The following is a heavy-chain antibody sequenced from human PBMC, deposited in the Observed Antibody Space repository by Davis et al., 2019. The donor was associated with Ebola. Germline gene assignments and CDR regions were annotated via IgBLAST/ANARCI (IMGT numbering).Heavy chain of an antibody. CDR3: GREHDFWSGAIDH. D-gene: IGHD3-3*01. V-gene: IGHV3-30*04. CDR1: GFIFRNYA. Sequence: GESLKISCAASGFIFRNYAVHWVRQAPGKGLEWVAVVSHSEREKFYADSVKGRFTISRDNTKNVVFLQMNTLRAEDTAVYYCGREHDFWSGAIDHWGQGTLVRVSS. CDR2: VSHSEREK. J-gene: IGHJ4*02.